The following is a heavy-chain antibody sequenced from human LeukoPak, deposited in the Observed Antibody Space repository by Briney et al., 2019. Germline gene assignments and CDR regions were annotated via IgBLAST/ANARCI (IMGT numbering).Heavy chain of an antibody. D-gene: IGHD3-22*01. J-gene: IGHJ5*02. Sequence: PSETLSLTCAVYGGSFSGYYWSWIRQPPGKGLEWIGEINHSGSTNYNPSLKSRVTISVDTSKNQFSLKLSSVTAADTAVYYCARDQHHYYDSSGLNWFDPWGQGTLVTVSP. V-gene: IGHV4-34*01. CDR3: ARDQHHYYDSSGLNWFDP. CDR1: GGSFSGYY. CDR2: INHSGST.